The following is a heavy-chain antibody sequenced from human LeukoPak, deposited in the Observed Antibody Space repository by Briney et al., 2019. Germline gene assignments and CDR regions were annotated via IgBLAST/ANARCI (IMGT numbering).Heavy chain of an antibody. J-gene: IGHJ4*02. V-gene: IGHV3-74*01. CDR1: GFTFSNYW. CDR3: AKDGGAAAGN. CDR2: IKTDGSST. D-gene: IGHD6-13*01. Sequence: GGSLRLSCAASGFTFSNYWMHWVRQVPGKGLMWVSRIKTDGSSTSYADSVKGRFTISRDNAKNTLYLQMNSLRAEDTAVYYCAKDGGAAAGNWGQGTLVTVSS.